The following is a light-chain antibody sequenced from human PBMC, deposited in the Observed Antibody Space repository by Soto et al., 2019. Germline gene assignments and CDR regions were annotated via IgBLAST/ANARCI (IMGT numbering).Light chain of an antibody. CDR3: CSYAGSSTYV. V-gene: IGLV2-23*01. CDR2: EGS. J-gene: IGLJ1*01. Sequence: QSVLTQPASVSGSPGQSITISCTGTSSDVGSYNLVSWYQQHPAKDPKPMIYEGSKRPSGVSNRCSGSKSGNTASLTISWLQAEDEADYYCCSYAGSSTYVFGTGTKVTVL. CDR1: SSDVGSYNL.